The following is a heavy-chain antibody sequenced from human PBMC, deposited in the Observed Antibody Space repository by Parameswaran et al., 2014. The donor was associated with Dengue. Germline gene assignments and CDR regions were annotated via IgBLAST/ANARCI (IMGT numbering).Heavy chain of an antibody. CDR3: ARVEPYKVWIPSGELWLSYYYGMDV. D-gene: IGHD3-16*01. CDR2: ISAYNGNT. V-gene: IGHV1-18*01. J-gene: IGHJ6*02. Sequence: WVRQAPGQGLEWMGWISAYNGNTNYAQKLQGRVTMTTDTSTSTAYMELRSLRSDDTAVYYCARVEPYKVWIPSGELWLSYYYGMDVWGQGTTVTVSS.